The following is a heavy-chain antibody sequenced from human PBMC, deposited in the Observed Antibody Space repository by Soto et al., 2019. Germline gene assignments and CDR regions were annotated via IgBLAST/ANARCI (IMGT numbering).Heavy chain of an antibody. V-gene: IGHV4-61*08. J-gene: IGHJ6*02. CDR3: ARRVGDIVVVAAPRPHYYDMDV. CDR1: GGSVNSGDYY. CDR2: IYYSGST. D-gene: IGHD2-2*01. Sequence: SETLSLTCTVSGGSVNSGDYYWSWIRQPPGKGLEWIGYIYYSGSTNYNPSLKSRVTISVHTSKNQFSLKLRSVTAADTAVYYCARRVGDIVVVAAPRPHYYDMDVWGQGTTVTVS.